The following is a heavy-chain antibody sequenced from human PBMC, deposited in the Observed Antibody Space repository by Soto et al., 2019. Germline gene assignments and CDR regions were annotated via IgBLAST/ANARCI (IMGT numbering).Heavy chain of an antibody. CDR3: ATSYGNAWYTY. CDR1: GDSVTGSSYY. J-gene: IGHJ4*02. CDR2: IYYGDFT. V-gene: IGHV4-61*01. D-gene: IGHD6-13*01. Sequence: PSETLSLTCTVSGDSVTGSSYYWSWVRQSPGKGLEWIAYIYYGDFTNYSPSLMSRAAISVDTSKNQVSLKLTSVTVADTAVYYCATSYGNAWYTYWGQGTQVTVYS.